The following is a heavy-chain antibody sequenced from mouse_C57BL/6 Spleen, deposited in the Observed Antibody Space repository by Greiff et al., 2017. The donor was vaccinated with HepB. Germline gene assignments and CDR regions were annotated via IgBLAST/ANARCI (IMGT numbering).Heavy chain of an antibody. CDR3: ARAYYYGSREFAY. V-gene: IGHV3-6*01. J-gene: IGHJ3*01. CDR1: GYSITSGYY. D-gene: IGHD1-1*01. Sequence: EVKLQESGPGLVKPSQSLSLTCSVTGYSITSGYYWNWIRQFPGNKLEWMGYISYDGSNNYNPSLKNRISITRDTSKNQFYLKLNSVTPEDTATFYCARAYYYGSREFAYWGQGTLVTVSA. CDR2: ISYDGSN.